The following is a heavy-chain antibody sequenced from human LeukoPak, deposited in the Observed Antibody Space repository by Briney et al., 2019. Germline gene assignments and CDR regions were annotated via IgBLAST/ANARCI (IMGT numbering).Heavy chain of an antibody. Sequence: ASVKVSCKSSGYTFTSYYIHWVRQAPGQGLEWMGIISPSGGGTGYAQNFQGRVTMTRDTSTSTVYMELSSLKSEDTAVYFCARGGPQWLVLRKRFYFDSWGQGTLVTVSS. V-gene: IGHV1-46*01. D-gene: IGHD6-19*01. CDR2: ISPSGGGT. CDR3: ARGGPQWLVLRKRFYFDS. CDR1: GYTFTSYY. J-gene: IGHJ4*02.